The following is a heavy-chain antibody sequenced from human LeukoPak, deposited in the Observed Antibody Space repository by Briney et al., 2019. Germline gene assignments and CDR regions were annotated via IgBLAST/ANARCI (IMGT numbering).Heavy chain of an antibody. CDR3: ARLAYYDDCSGYYAFDY. Sequence: SETLSRTCAVYGGSFSSYYWSWIRESPGKGLEWIGYIYYSGSTNYNPSLKSRVTISVDTSKNQFSLKLSSVTAADTAVYYCARLAYYDDCSGYYAFDYWGQGTLVTVSS. CDR1: GGSFSSYY. D-gene: IGHD3-22*01. J-gene: IGHJ4*02. V-gene: IGHV4-59*01. CDR2: IYYSGST.